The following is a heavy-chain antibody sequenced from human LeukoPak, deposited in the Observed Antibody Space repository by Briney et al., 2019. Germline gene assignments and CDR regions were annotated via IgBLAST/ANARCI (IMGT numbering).Heavy chain of an antibody. CDR1: GGSISSFF. CDR2: VYSSGST. D-gene: IGHD3-9*01. CDR3: ARLAPGNYDILTGDPKVVFDY. V-gene: IGHV4-59*01. J-gene: IGHJ4*02. Sequence: SETLSLTCTVSGGSISSFFWSWIRQPPGKGLEWIGYVYSSGSTKYNPSLKSRLIISVDMSKNQFSLKLRSVSVADTAVYYCARLAPGNYDILTGDPKVVFDYWGQGALVTVSS.